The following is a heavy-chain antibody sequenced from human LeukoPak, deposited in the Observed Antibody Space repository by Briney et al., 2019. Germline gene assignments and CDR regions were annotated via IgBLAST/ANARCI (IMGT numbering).Heavy chain of an antibody. Sequence: ASVKVSCKASGYTFTGYYMHWVRQAPGQGLEWMGWINPNSGGINYAQKFQGRVTMTRDTSISTAYMELSRLRSDDTAVYYCARARVPSRCWFDPWGQGTLVTVSS. D-gene: IGHD4-17*01. CDR3: ARARVPSRCWFDP. J-gene: IGHJ5*02. V-gene: IGHV1-2*02. CDR1: GYTFTGYY. CDR2: INPNSGGI.